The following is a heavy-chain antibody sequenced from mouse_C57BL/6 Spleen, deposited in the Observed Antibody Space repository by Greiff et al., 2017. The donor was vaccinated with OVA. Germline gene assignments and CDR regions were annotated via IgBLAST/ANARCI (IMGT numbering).Heavy chain of an antibody. D-gene: IGHD1-1*01. CDR3: ARSGTTVVAPDY. J-gene: IGHJ2*01. Sequence: QVQLQQSGAELVMPGASVKLSCKASGYTFTSYWMHWVKQRPGQGLEWTGEIDPSDSYTNYNQKFKGKSTLTVDKSSSTAYMQLSSLTSEDSAVYYCARSGTTVVAPDYWGQGTTLTVSS. CDR1: GYTFTSYW. V-gene: IGHV1-69*01. CDR2: IDPSDSYT.